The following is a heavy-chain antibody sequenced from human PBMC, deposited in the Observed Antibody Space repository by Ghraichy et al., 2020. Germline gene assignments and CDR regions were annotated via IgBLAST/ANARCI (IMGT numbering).Heavy chain of an antibody. Sequence: SETLSLTCAVYGGSFSGYDWSWIRQPPGKGLEWIGEINHRGSTNYKPSLRSRVTISVDTSKNQFSLKLRSVTAADTAVYYCTRGTLSTGRIHSWGQGTLVTVSS. D-gene: IGHD2/OR15-2a*01. CDR3: TRGTLSTGRIHS. CDR1: GGSFSGYD. CDR2: INHRGST. V-gene: IGHV4-34*01. J-gene: IGHJ4*02.